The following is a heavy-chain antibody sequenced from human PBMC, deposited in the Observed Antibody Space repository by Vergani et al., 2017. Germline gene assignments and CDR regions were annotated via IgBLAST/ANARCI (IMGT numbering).Heavy chain of an antibody. CDR2: IYNSGNG. CDR3: ASGKYYSXSTSHFRGRYFDV. CDR1: GASIRSRSYY. D-gene: IGHD3-16*01. Sequence: QLQLQESGPGLVKPSATLSLTCSVSGASIRSRSYYWGWIRQPPGKGLEWIGSIYNSGNGDSSSSLKSRVTISADTSKNQFSLRLTSVTAADTAVYYCASGKYYSXSTSHFRGRYFDVWGRGTLVTVPS. J-gene: IGHJ2*01. V-gene: IGHV4-39*01.